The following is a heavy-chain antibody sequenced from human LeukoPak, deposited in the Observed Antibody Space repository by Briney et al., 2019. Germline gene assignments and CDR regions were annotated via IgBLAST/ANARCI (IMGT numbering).Heavy chain of an antibody. CDR3: ARDSPLDILTGYSPYGMDV. CDR1: GYTFTNYG. V-gene: IGHV1-18*04. J-gene: IGHJ6*02. D-gene: IGHD3-9*01. Sequence: ASVKVSCKASGYTFTNYGISWVRQAPGQGLEWMAWISANNGETRYAQNFQGRVTMTTDTSTSTAYMELRSLRSDDTAVYYCARDSPLDILTGYSPYGMDVWGQGTTVTVSS. CDR2: ISANNGET.